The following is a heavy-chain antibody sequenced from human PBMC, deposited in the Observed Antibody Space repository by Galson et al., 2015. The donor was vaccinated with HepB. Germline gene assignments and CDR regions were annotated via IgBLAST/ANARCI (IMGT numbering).Heavy chain of an antibody. CDR3: AGAGTSDAFDI. V-gene: IGHV1-69*04. Sequence: SVKVSCKASGGTFSSYAISWVRQAPGQGLEWMGRIIPILGIANYAQKFQGRVTITADKSTSTAYMELSSLRSEDTAVYYCAGAGTSDAFDIWGQGTVVTVSS. CDR1: GGTFSSYA. D-gene: IGHD2-2*01. J-gene: IGHJ3*02. CDR2: IIPILGIA.